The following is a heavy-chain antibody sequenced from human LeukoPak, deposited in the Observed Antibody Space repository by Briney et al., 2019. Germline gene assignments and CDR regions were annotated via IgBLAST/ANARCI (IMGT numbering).Heavy chain of an antibody. CDR2: ICTSGST. CDR3: ARGRIGGLRRFGPWFDP. CDR1: GGSISSYY. V-gene: IGHV4-4*07. Sequence: SETLSLTCTVSGGSISSYYWSWIRQPAGKGLEWIGRICTSGSTNYNPSLKSRVTISVDTSKNQFSLKLSSVTAADTAVYYCARGRIGGLRRFGPWFDPWGQGTLVTVSS. J-gene: IGHJ5*02. D-gene: IGHD3-10*01.